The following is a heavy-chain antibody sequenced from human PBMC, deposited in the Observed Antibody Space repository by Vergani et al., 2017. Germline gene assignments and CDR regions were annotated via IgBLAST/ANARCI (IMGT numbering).Heavy chain of an antibody. D-gene: IGHD2-2*01. CDR1: GGSISSGSYY. V-gene: IGHV4-61*02. CDR2: IYYSGST. Sequence: QVQLQESGPGLVKPSQTLSLTCTVSGGSISSGSYYWSWIRQPAGKGLEWIGRIYYSGSTYYNPSLKSRVTMSVETSKNQFSLKLSSVTAADTAVYYCARYCSSTSYYYYYYMDVWGKGTTVTVSS. J-gene: IGHJ6*03. CDR3: ARYCSSTSYYYYYYMDV.